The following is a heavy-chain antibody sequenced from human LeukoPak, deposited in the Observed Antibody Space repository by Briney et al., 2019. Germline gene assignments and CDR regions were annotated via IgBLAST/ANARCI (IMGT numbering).Heavy chain of an antibody. V-gene: IGHV3-23*01. J-gene: IGHJ4*02. Sequence: GGSLRLSCVASGFTFSNYGMSWVRQAPGKGLEWGSVIRSSGAGTYYADSVKGRFTISRDNSKNTLYLQMYSLRAEDTATYYCAKALLDFWEPLASWGQGALVTVSS. CDR2: IRSSGAGT. CDR1: GFTFSNYG. CDR3: AKALLDFWEPLAS. D-gene: IGHD3-3*01.